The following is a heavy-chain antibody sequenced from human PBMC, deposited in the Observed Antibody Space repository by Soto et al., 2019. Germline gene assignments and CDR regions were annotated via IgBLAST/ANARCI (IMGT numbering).Heavy chain of an antibody. D-gene: IGHD3-22*01. CDR2: VNHSGRV. J-gene: IGHJ5*01. V-gene: IGHV4-34*01. CDR3: STRAYDTNGYYRFDP. CDR1: VGSFSGHS. Sequence: PSEPLSLPCAVYVGSFSGHSWTWIRQSPGKGLEWIGDVNHSGRVNYSPSLKSRVTISLDTSKNQFSLTLSAVTAADTAMYYCSTRAYDTNGYYRFDPWGQGTLVTVSS.